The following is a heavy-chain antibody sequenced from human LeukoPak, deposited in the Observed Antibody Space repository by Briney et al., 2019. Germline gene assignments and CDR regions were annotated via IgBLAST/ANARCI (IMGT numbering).Heavy chain of an antibody. Sequence: ASVTVSCKASGYTFTAYFMHWVRQAHGEGLERMGRVNPNSGVTNSIQKFQGRVTMTRDTSISTAYVELSGLRSDDTAVYYCARQWLPNGYFDYWGQGTLVTVSS. V-gene: IGHV1-2*06. J-gene: IGHJ4*02. CDR2: VNPNSGVT. CDR1: GYTFTAYF. D-gene: IGHD6-19*01. CDR3: ARQWLPNGYFDY.